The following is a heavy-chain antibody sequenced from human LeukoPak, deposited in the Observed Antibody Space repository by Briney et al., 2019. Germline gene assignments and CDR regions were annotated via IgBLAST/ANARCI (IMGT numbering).Heavy chain of an antibody. J-gene: IGHJ4*02. V-gene: IGHV3-15*01. CDR2: IKSKTGGGTT. Sequence: GGSLRLSCAVSGFTFSNAWMSWVRQAPGKGLEWVGRIKSKTGGGTTDYAAPVKGRFTISRDDSKNTLYLQMNSLKTEDTAVYYCTTDSPRLPSSLEPFDYWGQGTLVTVSS. CDR1: GFTFSNAW. D-gene: IGHD6-13*01. CDR3: TTDSPRLPSSLEPFDY.